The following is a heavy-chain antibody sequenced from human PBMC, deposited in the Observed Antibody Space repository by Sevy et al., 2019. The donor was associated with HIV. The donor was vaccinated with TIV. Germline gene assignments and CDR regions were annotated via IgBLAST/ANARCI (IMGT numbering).Heavy chain of an antibody. CDR1: GFTFSSYG. V-gene: IGHV3-30*02. CDR3: AKMGYCSSTSCYIENLVSAPFDY. D-gene: IGHD2-2*02. CDR2: IRYDGSNK. Sequence: GGSLRVSCAASGFTFSSYGMHWVRQAPGKGLEWVAFIRYDGSNKYYADSVKGRFTISRDNSKNTLYLQMNSLRAEDTAVYYCAKMGYCSSTSCYIENLVSAPFDYWGQGTLVTVSS. J-gene: IGHJ4*02.